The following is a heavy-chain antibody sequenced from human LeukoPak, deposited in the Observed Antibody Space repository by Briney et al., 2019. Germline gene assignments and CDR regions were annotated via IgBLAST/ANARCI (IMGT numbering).Heavy chain of an antibody. V-gene: IGHV3-23*01. D-gene: IGHD2-15*01. CDR2: ISGSGGST. CDR3: AKDSCSGGSCYEDY. Sequence: PGGSLRLSCAASGXTFSSYAMSWVRQAPGKGLEWVSGISGSGGSTYYADSVKGRFTISRDNSKKTLYLQMNSLTAEDTAVYYCAKDSCSGGSCYEDYWGQGTLVTVSP. CDR1: GXTFSSYA. J-gene: IGHJ4*02.